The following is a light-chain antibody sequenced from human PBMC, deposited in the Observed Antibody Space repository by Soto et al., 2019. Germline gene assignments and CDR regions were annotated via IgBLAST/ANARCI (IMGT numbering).Light chain of an antibody. CDR3: QQRSNWPQIT. Sequence: EIVLTQSPATLSLSPGDRATLSCRASQSVSSYLALYQQKPGQAPRILIYDASNRATGIPARFSGSGSGTDFTLTISSLEPEDFAVYYWQQRSNWPQITFGQGTRLEIK. V-gene: IGKV3-11*01. CDR2: DAS. J-gene: IGKJ5*01. CDR1: QSVSSY.